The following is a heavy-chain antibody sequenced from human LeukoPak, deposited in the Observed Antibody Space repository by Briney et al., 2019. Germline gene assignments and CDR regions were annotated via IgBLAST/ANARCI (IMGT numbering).Heavy chain of an antibody. CDR1: GFNFRDSA. Sequence: PGTSLRPSCAASGFNFRDSAMHWVRQPPGKGLEGVAVSSYDGTNKYYADSVNGRFTISRDNSKNTLFLQMNNLRLEDTAVYYCAADYGDYVSPSDWGQGSLVIVSS. V-gene: IGHV3-30*04. CDR2: SSYDGTNK. D-gene: IGHD4-17*01. CDR3: AADYGDYVSPSD. J-gene: IGHJ4*02.